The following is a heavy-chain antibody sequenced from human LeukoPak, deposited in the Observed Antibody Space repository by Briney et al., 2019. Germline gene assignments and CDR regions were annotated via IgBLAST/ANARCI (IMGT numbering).Heavy chain of an antibody. Sequence: PSETLSLTCTVSGGSISSSSYYWGWIRQPPGKGLEGVGSIYYSGSTYYNPSLKSRATISVDTSKNQFSLKLSSVTAADTAVYYCARDLASAAPRDWFDPWGQGTLVTVSS. CDR2: IYYSGST. CDR3: ARDLASAAPRDWFDP. J-gene: IGHJ5*02. V-gene: IGHV4-39*07. D-gene: IGHD6-25*01. CDR1: GGSISSSSYY.